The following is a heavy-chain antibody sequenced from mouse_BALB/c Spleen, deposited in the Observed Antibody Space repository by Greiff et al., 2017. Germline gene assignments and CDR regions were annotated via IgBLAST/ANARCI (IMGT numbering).Heavy chain of an antibody. CDR2: INPNNGGT. V-gene: IGHV1-18*01. Sequence: EVQLHQSGPELVKPGASVKIPCKASGYTFTDYNMDWVKQSHGKSLEWIGDINPNNGGTIYNQKFKGKATLTVDKSSSTAYMELRSLTSEDTAVYYCARGGYSYWYFDVWGAGTTVTVSS. D-gene: IGHD2-3*01. CDR3: ARGGYSYWYFDV. J-gene: IGHJ1*01. CDR1: GYTFTDYN.